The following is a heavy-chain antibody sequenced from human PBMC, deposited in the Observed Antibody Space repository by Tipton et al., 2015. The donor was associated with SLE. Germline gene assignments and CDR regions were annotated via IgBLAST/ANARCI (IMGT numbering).Heavy chain of an antibody. Sequence: LRLSCTVSGGSISSSSYFWAWIRQPPGKGLEWIGSVYYSGTTYYNPSLKSRVTISVDTSKSQFSLRLNSVTAADTAVYYCARQVVYDTSGYYYFDSWGQGTLVTVSS. V-gene: IGHV4-39*01. J-gene: IGHJ4*02. CDR3: ARQVVYDTSGYYYFDS. CDR2: VYYSGTT. CDR1: GGSISSSSYF. D-gene: IGHD3-22*01.